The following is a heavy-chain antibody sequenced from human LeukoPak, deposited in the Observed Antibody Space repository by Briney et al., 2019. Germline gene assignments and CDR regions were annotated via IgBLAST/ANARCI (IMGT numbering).Heavy chain of an antibody. CDR3: ARVEVVVAATQTINWFDP. CDR2: IYYSGST. V-gene: IGHV4-39*07. CDR1: GGSISSSSYY. J-gene: IGHJ5*02. Sequence: PSETLSLTCTVSGGSISSSSYYWGWIRQPPGKGLEWIGSIYYSGSTYYNPSLKSRVTISVDTSKNQFSLKLSSVTAADTAVYYCARVEVVVAATQTINWFDPWGQGTLVTVSS. D-gene: IGHD2-15*01.